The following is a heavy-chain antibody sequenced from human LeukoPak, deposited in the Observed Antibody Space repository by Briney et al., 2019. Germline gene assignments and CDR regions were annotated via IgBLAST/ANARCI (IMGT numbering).Heavy chain of an antibody. D-gene: IGHD3-10*01. CDR2: INSDGSST. CDR1: GFTFSNYW. J-gene: IGHJ4*02. CDR3: GLSMVRALSPDY. Sequence: GGSLRLSCAGSGFTFSNYWMHWVRQAPGKGLVWLSGINSDGSSTNYADSVKGRFTISRDNAKNTLYLQMDSLRDEDTAVYYCGLSMVRALSPDYWGQGTLVTVSS. V-gene: IGHV3-74*01.